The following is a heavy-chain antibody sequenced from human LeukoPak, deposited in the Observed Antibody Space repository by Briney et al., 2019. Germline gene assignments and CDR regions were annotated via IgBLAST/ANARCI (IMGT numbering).Heavy chain of an antibody. CDR1: GFSFSTFA. V-gene: IGHV3-30*18. CDR3: AKGLHTSSWHGNWFDP. J-gene: IGHJ5*02. Sequence: GGSLRLSCGASGFSFSTFAMHWVRQTPDKGLEWVAVISSDGSKEIYADSVKGRFTISRDNSKNTLYLRMNNLTPEDTAVYYCAKGLHTSSWHGNWFDPWGQGTLVTVSS. CDR2: ISSDGSKE. D-gene: IGHD3-10*01.